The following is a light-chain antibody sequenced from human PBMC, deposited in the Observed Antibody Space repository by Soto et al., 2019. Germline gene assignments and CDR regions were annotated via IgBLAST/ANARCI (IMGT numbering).Light chain of an antibody. CDR1: TSNIGSNY. Sequence: QSVLTQPPSASGTPGKGVTISCSGSTSNIGSNYVSWYQQLPGTAPKLLIYMNNQRPSGVPDRFSGSKSGTSASLAISGLRSDDEADYFCATWDDSLNGFYVFGTGTKV. V-gene: IGLV1-47*01. CDR2: MNN. J-gene: IGLJ1*01. CDR3: ATWDDSLNGFYV.